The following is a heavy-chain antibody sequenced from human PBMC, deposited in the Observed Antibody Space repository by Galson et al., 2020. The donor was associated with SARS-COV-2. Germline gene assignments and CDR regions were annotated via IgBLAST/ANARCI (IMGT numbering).Heavy chain of an antibody. J-gene: IGHJ3*02. CDR1: GFTFSSYG. D-gene: IGHD2-15*01. Sequence: GESLKISCAASGFTFSSYGMHWVRQAPGKGLEWVAVIWYDGSNKYHEDSVKGRFTISRDNSKNTVYLQMNSLRAEDTAVYYCARDPIPDIVVVVGWGDAFDIWGQGTMVTVSS. CDR2: IWYDGSNK. CDR3: ARDPIPDIVVVVGWGDAFDI. V-gene: IGHV3-33*01.